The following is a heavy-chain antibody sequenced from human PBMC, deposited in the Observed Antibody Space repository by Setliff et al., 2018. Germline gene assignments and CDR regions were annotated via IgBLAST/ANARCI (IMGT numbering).Heavy chain of an antibody. J-gene: IGHJ4*02. CDR2: INHSGST. CDR1: GGSFSDYY. Sequence: SETLSLTCAAHGGSFSDYYWTWIRQPPGKGLEWIGEINHSGSTKYSPSLEGRVTMSVDPSKNQYSLKVTSVTAADTAVYYCARGRNVAARLLDSWGRGTLVTVSS. CDR3: ARGRNVAARLLDS. V-gene: IGHV4-34*01. D-gene: IGHD6-6*01.